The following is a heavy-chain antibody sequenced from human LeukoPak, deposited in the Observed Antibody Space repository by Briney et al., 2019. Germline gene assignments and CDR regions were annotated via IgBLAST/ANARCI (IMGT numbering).Heavy chain of an antibody. CDR3: TTREIVVEPAQTSMVRGVLWRSDF. CDR2: FDPEDGET. CDR1: GYTLTELS. V-gene: IGHV1-24*01. D-gene: IGHD3-10*01. J-gene: IGHJ4*01. Sequence: ASVKVSCKVSGYTLTELSMHWVRQAPGKGLEWMGGFDPEDGETIYAQKFQGRVIMTEDTSTDTAYMELSSLRSEDTAVYYCTTREIVVEPAQTSMVRGVLWRSDFWGHGTLVTVSS.